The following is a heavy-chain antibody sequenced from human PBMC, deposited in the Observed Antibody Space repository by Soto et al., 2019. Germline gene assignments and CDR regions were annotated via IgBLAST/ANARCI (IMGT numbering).Heavy chain of an antibody. D-gene: IGHD3-3*01. V-gene: IGHV3-23*01. J-gene: IGHJ4*02. CDR2: ISASGGST. Sequence: GGSLRLSCSMSGFTLSSYWMHWVRQAPGKGLEWVSGISASGGSTSYADSVKGRFTISRDNSKNTLYLQMNSLRAEDTALYYCAKESIVEWLYFFDYWGQGTLVTVSS. CDR1: GFTLSSYW. CDR3: AKESIVEWLYFFDY.